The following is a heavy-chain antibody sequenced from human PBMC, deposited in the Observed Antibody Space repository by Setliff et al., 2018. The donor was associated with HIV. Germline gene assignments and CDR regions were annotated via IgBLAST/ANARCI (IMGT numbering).Heavy chain of an antibody. V-gene: IGHV2-70*01. CDR2: IDWEDDK. CDR3: ARTSGPASKLDY. D-gene: IGHD2-8*02. Sequence: TLSLTCTVSGGSISSPGYYWSWIRQHPGKGLEWLALIDWEDDKFYSTSLKTRLSISKDTSKNQVVLTMTNMDPADTATYYCARTSGPASKLDYWGQGILVTVSS. J-gene: IGHJ4*02. CDR1: GGSISSPGYY.